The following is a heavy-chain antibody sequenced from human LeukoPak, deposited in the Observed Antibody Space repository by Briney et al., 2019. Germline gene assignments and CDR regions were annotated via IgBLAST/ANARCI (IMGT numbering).Heavy chain of an antibody. Sequence: GGSLRLSCAASGFTLSSYAMSWVRQAPGKGLEWVSAISGSGGSTYYADSVKGRFTISRDNSKNTLYLQMNSLRAEDTAVYYCAKDGYYYGSGSYYRPDYWGQGTLVTVSS. V-gene: IGHV3-23*01. D-gene: IGHD3-10*01. CDR2: ISGSGGST. CDR1: GFTLSSYA. CDR3: AKDGYYYGSGSYYRPDY. J-gene: IGHJ4*02.